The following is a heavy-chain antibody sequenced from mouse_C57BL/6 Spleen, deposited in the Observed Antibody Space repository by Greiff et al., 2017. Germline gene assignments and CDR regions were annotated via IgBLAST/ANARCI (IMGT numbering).Heavy chain of an antibody. J-gene: IGHJ2*01. CDR3: ARERYYGSSFAY. D-gene: IGHD1-1*01. CDR2: IDPSDSET. CDR1: GYTFTSYW. Sequence: VQLQQSGAELVRPGSSVKLSCKASGYTFTSYWMHWVKQRPIQGLEWIGNIDPSDSETHYNQKFKDKATLTVDKSSSTAYMQLSSLTSEDSAVYYCARERYYGSSFAYWGQGTTLTVSS. V-gene: IGHV1-52*01.